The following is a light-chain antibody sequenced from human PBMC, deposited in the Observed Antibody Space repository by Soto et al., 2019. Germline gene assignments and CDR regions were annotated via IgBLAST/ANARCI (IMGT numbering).Light chain of an antibody. CDR3: QQRSNWPRAFT. Sequence: EIVLTQSPATLSLSPGERATLSCRASQSVSSYLAWYQQKPGQAPRLLIYDASNRATGIPARFSGSGSGTDFNLTISSLEPEDFAVYYCQQRSNWPRAFTFGPGTKVDIK. CDR1: QSVSSY. CDR2: DAS. J-gene: IGKJ3*01. V-gene: IGKV3-11*01.